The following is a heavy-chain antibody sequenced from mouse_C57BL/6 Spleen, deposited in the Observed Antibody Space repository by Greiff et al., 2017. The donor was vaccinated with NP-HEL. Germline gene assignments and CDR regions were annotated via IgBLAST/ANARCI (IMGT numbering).Heavy chain of an antibody. D-gene: IGHD3-2*02. Sequence: EVKLVESGGDLVKPGGSLKLSCAASGFTFSSYGMSWVRQTPDKRLEWVATISSGGSYTYYPDSVKGRFTISRDNAKNTLYLQMSSLKSEDTAMYYCARDSSGYGFDYWGQGTTLTVSS. J-gene: IGHJ2*01. CDR1: GFTFSSYG. V-gene: IGHV5-6*01. CDR3: ARDSSGYGFDY. CDR2: ISSGGSYT.